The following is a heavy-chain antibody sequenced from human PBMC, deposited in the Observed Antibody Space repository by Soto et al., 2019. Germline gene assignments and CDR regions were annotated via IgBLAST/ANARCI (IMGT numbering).Heavy chain of an antibody. Sequence: ASVKVSCTASGYTFTSYDINWVRLATGQGLEWMGWMNPNSGNTGYAQKFQGRVTMTRNTSISTAYMELSSLRSEDTAVYYCARGIHLGELSSGAFDIWGQGTMVTVSS. CDR1: GYTFTSYD. V-gene: IGHV1-8*01. J-gene: IGHJ3*02. CDR2: MNPNSGNT. CDR3: ARGIHLGELSSGAFDI. D-gene: IGHD3-16*02.